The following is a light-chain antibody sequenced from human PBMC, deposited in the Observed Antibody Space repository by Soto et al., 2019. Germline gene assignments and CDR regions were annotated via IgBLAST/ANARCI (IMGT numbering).Light chain of an antibody. J-gene: IGLJ1*01. CDR1: SSNIGSNT. CDR2: GDN. Sequence: QSVLTQPPSASGTPGQRVTMSCSGSSSNIGSNTVNWYQQLPGTAPKLLMYGDNQRPSGVPDRLSGSKSGTSAYLAISGLQSEDVGDYYCATWDDSLHGHVVGVGTELTVL. CDR3: ATWDDSLHGHV. V-gene: IGLV1-44*01.